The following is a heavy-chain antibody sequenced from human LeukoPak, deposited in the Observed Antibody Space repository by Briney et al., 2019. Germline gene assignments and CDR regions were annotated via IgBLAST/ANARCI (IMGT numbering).Heavy chain of an antibody. CDR1: GGSFSGYY. CDR3: ARDERGGSSSDI. V-gene: IGHV4-34*01. D-gene: IGHD6-13*01. Sequence: SETLSLTCAVYGGSFSGYYWSWIRQPPGKGLEWIGEINHSGSTNYNPSLKSRVTISVDTSKNQFSLKLSSVTAADTAVYYCARDERGGSSSDIWGQGTMVTVSS. CDR2: INHSGST. J-gene: IGHJ3*02.